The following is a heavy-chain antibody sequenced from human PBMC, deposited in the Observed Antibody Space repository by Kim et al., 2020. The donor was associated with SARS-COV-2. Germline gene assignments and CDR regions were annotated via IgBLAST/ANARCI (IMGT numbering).Heavy chain of an antibody. CDR2: SGGTA. Sequence: SGGTAYYADSVRGRFIISRDNPKNTLYLQMNSLTAEDTAVYYCVNWGFGWGQGTLVTVSS. CDR3: VNWGFG. J-gene: IGHJ4*02. D-gene: IGHD3-16*01. V-gene: IGHV3-23*01.